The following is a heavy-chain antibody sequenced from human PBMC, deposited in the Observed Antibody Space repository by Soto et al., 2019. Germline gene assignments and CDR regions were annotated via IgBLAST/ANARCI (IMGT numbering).Heavy chain of an antibody. Sequence: SETLSLTCTVSGGSINSGDYSWTWIRQPPGKGLEWIGYIYHTGTTYYNMSLKSRVTISVDRSKNQFSLKLSSVTAADTAVYYCARVWGGAFDFWGQGTMVTVSS. CDR2: IYHTGTT. CDR3: ARVWGGAFDF. J-gene: IGHJ3*01. V-gene: IGHV4-30-2*01. D-gene: IGHD3-10*01. CDR1: GGSINSGDYS.